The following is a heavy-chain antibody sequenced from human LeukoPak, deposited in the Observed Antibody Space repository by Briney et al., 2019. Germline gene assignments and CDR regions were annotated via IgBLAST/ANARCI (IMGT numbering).Heavy chain of an antibody. V-gene: IGHV3-21*01. D-gene: IGHD5-24*01. CDR1: GFTFSSYS. CDR2: ISSSSSYI. J-gene: IGHJ4*02. Sequence: GGSLRLSCAASGFTFSSYSMNWVRQAPGKGLEWVSSISSSSSYIYYADSVKGRFTISRDNAKNSLYLQMNSLRAEDTAVYYCACQDGCNHLFDYWGQGTLVTVSS. CDR3: ACQDGCNHLFDY.